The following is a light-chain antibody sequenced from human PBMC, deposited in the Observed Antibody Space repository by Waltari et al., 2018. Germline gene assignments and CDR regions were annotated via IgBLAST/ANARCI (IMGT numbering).Light chain of an antibody. CDR3: QSYDNALSDVL. CDR2: GKG. J-gene: IGLJ2*01. Sequence: QSVLPQPPSVSGAPGQRVTISCPATRSNIRAGSHVHWYQHIPGAAPKLLIYGKGNRPSGVPDRVSGSRSGTSASLASTGLQAEDEADYYCQSYDNALSDVLFGGGTKLTVL. V-gene: IGLV1-40*01. CDR1: RSNIRAGSH.